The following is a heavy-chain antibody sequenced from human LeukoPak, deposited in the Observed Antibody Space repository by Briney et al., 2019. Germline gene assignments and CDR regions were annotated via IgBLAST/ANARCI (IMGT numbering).Heavy chain of an antibody. Sequence: SETLSLTCTVSGGSISSYYWSWIRQPAGKGLEWIGRIYSSGSTNYNPSLKSRVTMSVDTSKNQFSLKLSSVTAADTAVYYCARAVYSSSWYAFDYWGQGTLATVSS. CDR3: ARAVYSSSWYAFDY. D-gene: IGHD6-13*01. CDR1: GGSISSYY. CDR2: IYSSGST. V-gene: IGHV4-4*07. J-gene: IGHJ4*02.